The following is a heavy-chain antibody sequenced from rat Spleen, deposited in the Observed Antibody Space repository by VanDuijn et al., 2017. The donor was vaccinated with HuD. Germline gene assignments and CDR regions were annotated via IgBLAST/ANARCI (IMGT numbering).Heavy chain of an antibody. J-gene: IGHJ2*01. V-gene: IGHV5-25*01. CDR3: ARTAYFDY. Sequence: EVELVESGGGLVQPGRSMKLSCVASGITFRNYGMAWVRQAPTKGLEWVASISTSGGTTYYRDSVKGRFTISRDNAKSTLYLQMDSLRSEDTATYYCARTAYFDYWGQGVMVTVSS. CDR2: ISTSGGTT. CDR1: GITFRNYG.